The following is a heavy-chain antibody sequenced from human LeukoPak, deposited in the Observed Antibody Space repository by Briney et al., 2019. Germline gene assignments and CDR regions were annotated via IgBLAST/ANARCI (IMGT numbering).Heavy chain of an antibody. CDR2: ISGSGGST. V-gene: IGHV3-23*01. J-gene: IGHJ4*02. CDR1: GFTFSSYA. Sequence: GGSLRLSCAASGFTFSSYAMSWVRQAPGKGLEWVSAISGSGGSTYYADSVKGRFTISRDNSKNTLYLQMNSLRAEDTAVYYCAEDRVIAVGQADYWGQGTLVTVSS. CDR3: AEDRVIAVGQADY. D-gene: IGHD6-19*01.